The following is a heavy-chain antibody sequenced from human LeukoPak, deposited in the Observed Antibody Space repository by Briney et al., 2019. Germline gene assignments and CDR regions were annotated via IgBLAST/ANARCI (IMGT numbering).Heavy chain of an antibody. CDR1: GTSINSYY. V-gene: IGHV4-59*01. CDR3: ARAVHSSSALDY. Sequence: SETLSLTCAFSGTSINSYYWSWIRQPPGKGLEWIGYNYYGGPTNSNPSLKSRVTISVDTSKNQFSLKLTSVTAADTAVYYCARAVHSSSALDYWGQGILVTVSS. J-gene: IGHJ4*02. CDR2: NYYGGPT. D-gene: IGHD6-13*01.